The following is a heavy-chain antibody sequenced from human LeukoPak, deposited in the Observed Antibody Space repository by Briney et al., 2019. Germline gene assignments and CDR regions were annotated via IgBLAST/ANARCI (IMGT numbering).Heavy chain of an antibody. Sequence: ASVKVSCKASGYTFASYGISWVRQAPGQGLEWMGWISAYNGNTNYAQKLQGRVTMTTDTSTSTAYMELRSLRSDDTAVYYCARDYGGNSGDDWFDPWGQGTLVTVSS. CDR1: GYTFASYG. J-gene: IGHJ5*02. D-gene: IGHD4-23*01. CDR3: ARDYGGNSGDDWFDP. V-gene: IGHV1-18*01. CDR2: ISAYNGNT.